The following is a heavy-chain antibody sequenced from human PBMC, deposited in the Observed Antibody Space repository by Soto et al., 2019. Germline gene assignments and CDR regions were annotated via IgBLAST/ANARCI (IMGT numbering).Heavy chain of an antibody. CDR2: ISAYNGNT. D-gene: IGHD3-16*01. V-gene: IGHV1-18*01. CDR3: AREGNVMITFGGVRDYYYGMDV. Sequence: QVQLVQSGAEVKKPGASVKVSCKASGCTFTSYGISWVRQAPGQGLEWMGWISAYNGNTNYTQKLQGRVTMTTDTSTSTAYMELRSLRSDDTAVYYCAREGNVMITFGGVRDYYYGMDVWGQGTTVTVSS. CDR1: GCTFTSYG. J-gene: IGHJ6*02.